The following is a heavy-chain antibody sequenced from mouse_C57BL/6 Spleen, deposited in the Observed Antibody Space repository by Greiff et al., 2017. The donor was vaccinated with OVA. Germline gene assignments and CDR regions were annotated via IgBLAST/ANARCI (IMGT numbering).Heavy chain of an antibody. CDR3: TGLRGYFDV. Sequence: EVKVEESGGGLVQPGGSMKLSCVASGFTFSNYWMNWVRQSPEKGLAWVAQIRLKSDNYATHYAESVKGRFTISRDDSKSSVYLQMNNLRAEDTGIYYCTGLRGYFDVWGTGTTVTVSS. J-gene: IGHJ1*03. CDR1: GFTFSNYW. CDR2: IRLKSDNYAT. V-gene: IGHV6-3*01. D-gene: IGHD2-4*01.